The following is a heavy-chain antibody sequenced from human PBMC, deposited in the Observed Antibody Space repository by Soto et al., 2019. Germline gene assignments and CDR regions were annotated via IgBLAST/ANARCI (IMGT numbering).Heavy chain of an antibody. CDR3: ARDLGRGYWDY. Sequence: EVQLVESGGGLVQPGGSLRLSCAASGFTFSSNSMNWVRQAPGKGLEWVSFISSSSTTIYHADSVRGRLTISRDNAKNSLYLQMNSLRAEDTAVYYCARDLGRGYWDYWGQGTLVTVSS. V-gene: IGHV3-48*01. D-gene: IGHD2-15*01. J-gene: IGHJ4*02. CDR1: GFTFSSNS. CDR2: ISSSSTTI.